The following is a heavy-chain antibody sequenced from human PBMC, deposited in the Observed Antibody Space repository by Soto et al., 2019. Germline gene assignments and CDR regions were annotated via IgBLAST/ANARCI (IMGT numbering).Heavy chain of an antibody. CDR1: GGSISSDDYY. J-gene: IGHJ4*02. D-gene: IGHD2-15*01. CDR2: IYYSGST. V-gene: IGHV4-30-4*01. Sequence: KASETLSLTCTVSGGSISSDDYYWSWIRQPPGKGLEWIGYIYYSGSTYYNPSLKSRVTISVDTSKNQFSLKLSSVTAADTAVYYCARLEILKWSLGDYWGQGTLVTVSS. CDR3: ARLEILKWSLGDY.